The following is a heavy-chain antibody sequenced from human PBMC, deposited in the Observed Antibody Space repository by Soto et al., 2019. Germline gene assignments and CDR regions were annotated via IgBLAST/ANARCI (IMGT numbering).Heavy chain of an antibody. CDR1: CGSVSGGIYY. CDR3: SRDVDFGEEGV. Sequence: SETLSLTCTVSCGSVSGGIYYWNWIRQPPGKGLEWIGYIYFSGRTNYNPSLKSRVTISIDTSKNQFSLKLTSATAADTAVYYCSRDVDFGEEGVWGQGTTVT. D-gene: IGHD4-17*01. CDR2: IYFSGRT. V-gene: IGHV4-61*01. J-gene: IGHJ6*02.